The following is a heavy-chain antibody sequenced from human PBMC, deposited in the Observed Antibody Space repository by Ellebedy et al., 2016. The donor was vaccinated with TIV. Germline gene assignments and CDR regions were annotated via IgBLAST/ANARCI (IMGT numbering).Heavy chain of an antibody. D-gene: IGHD6-19*01. J-gene: IGHJ4*02. V-gene: IGHV4-59*13. Sequence: SETLSLXXTVSGGSISSYYWSWIRQPPGKGLEWIGYIYYSGSTNYNPSLKSRVTISVDTSKNQFSLKLSSVTAADTAVYYCARDRGVAVAGFDYWGQGTLVTVSS. CDR3: ARDRGVAVAGFDY. CDR1: GGSISSYY. CDR2: IYYSGST.